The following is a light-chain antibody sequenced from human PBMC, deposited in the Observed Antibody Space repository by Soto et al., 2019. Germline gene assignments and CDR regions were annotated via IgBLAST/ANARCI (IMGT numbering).Light chain of an antibody. CDR2: AAS. V-gene: IGKV1-9*01. CDR3: QQAYIFPFS. Sequence: DIQLTQSPSFLSASVGDRVTITCRASQGISSYLAWYQQKPGKAPKLLIYAASTLQSGVPLRFSGSGSGTSFTLTISSLQPEDFATYYCQQAYIFPFSFGGGTKVDIK. J-gene: IGKJ4*01. CDR1: QGISSY.